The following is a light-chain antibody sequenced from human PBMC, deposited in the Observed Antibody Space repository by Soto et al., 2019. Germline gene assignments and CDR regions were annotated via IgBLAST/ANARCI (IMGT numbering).Light chain of an antibody. CDR1: QTVSSNY. CDR3: QQYTGPPTT. V-gene: IGKV3-20*01. Sequence: ILFNQSPDTLSLSPGEKGTLSWRASQTVSSNYLAWCQQRPGQAPRLLIYGASTRAAGIPDRFSGSGSGTDFTLTITRLQPEDSAVYFCQQYTGPPTTFGQGTRLEIK. J-gene: IGKJ5*01. CDR2: GAS.